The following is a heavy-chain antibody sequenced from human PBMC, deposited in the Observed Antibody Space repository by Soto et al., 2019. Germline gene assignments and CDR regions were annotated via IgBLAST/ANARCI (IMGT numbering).Heavy chain of an antibody. CDR1: GFTFSSYA. CDR3: AKGKGMGYYDFWSGYLNWFDP. CDR2: ISGSGGST. J-gene: IGHJ5*02. Sequence: GGSLRLSCAASGFTFSSYAMSWVRQAPGKGLEWVSAISGSGGSTYYADSVKGRFTISRDNSKNTLYLQMNSLRAEDTAVYYCAKGKGMGYYDFWSGYLNWFDPWGQGTLVTVSS. V-gene: IGHV3-23*01. D-gene: IGHD3-3*01.